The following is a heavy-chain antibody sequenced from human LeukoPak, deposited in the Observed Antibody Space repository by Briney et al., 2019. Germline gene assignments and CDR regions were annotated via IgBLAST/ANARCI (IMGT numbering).Heavy chain of an antibody. CDR1: GGTFSXXA. CDR2: XXXXFGTX. J-gene: IGHJ6*02. D-gene: IGHD6-13*01. CDR3: AXGRXAAAGQYYYYGMDV. Sequence: GASVKVSCKASGGTFSXXAISWVRQAPGQGXXXXXXXXXXFGTXNYAXXXXXXXXXXXXXSTSTXXMXLSSLRSEDTAVYYCAXGRXAAAGQYYYYGMDVWGQGTTVTVSS. V-gene: IGHV1-69*13.